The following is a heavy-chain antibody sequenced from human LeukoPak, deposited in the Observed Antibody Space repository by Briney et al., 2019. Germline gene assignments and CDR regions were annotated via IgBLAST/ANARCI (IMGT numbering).Heavy chain of an antibody. Sequence: SETLSLTCTVSGGSISSYFWSWIRQPPGKGLEWIGYIYYSGSTNYNPSLKSRVTISVDTSKNQFSLKLSSVTAADTAVYYCARVAVEMATYFDYWGQGTLVTVSS. J-gene: IGHJ4*02. V-gene: IGHV4-59*01. D-gene: IGHD5-24*01. CDR1: GGSISSYF. CDR3: ARVAVEMATYFDY. CDR2: IYYSGST.